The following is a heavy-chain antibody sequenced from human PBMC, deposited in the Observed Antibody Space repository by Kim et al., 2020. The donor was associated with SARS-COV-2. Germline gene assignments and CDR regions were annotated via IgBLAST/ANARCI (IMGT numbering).Heavy chain of an antibody. Sequence: ASVKVSCKASSQCFTTLRLSWVRQAPGQGLEWMGWINANTGDTDYAQNLQGRVTMTTDTSTTNAYMELRSLRSDDTAIYYCATLYRSSYFNNWGQGTRVT. CDR3: ATLYRSSYFNN. J-gene: IGHJ4*02. CDR1: SQCFTTLR. CDR2: INANTGDT. V-gene: IGHV1-18*01. D-gene: IGHD6-6*01.